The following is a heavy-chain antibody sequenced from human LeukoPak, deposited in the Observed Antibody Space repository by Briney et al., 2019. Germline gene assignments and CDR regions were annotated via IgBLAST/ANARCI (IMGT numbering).Heavy chain of an antibody. J-gene: IGHJ4*02. V-gene: IGHV3-23*01. CDR2: ISSGGRT. D-gene: IGHD6-6*01. CDR3: AKAMGSPSQLFDY. Sequence: TGGSLRLSCVASGFTFSSYAMSWVRQAPGKGLEWVSGISSGGRTYYADSVKGRFTISRDNSKNTVYLQTNSLRAEDTALYYCAKAMGSPSQLFDYWGQGTLVTVSS. CDR1: GFTFSSYA.